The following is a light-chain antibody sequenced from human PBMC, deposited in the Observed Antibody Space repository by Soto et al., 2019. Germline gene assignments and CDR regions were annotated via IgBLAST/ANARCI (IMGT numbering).Light chain of an antibody. J-gene: IGKJ1*01. CDR1: ESVSSN. CDR2: GAS. CDR3: QQRNVWPPIT. V-gene: IGKV3-15*01. Sequence: ELVVTQSPATLSVSPGERATLSCRASESVSSNLAWYQQRPGQAPRLVIYGASTRATGIPARFSGGGSGTEFTLTISSLQSEDFAVYYCQQRNVWPPITFGQGTKVDI.